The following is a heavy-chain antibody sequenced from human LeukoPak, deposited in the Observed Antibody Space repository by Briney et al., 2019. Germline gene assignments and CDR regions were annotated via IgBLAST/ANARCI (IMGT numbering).Heavy chain of an antibody. V-gene: IGHV3-73*01. Sequence: GGSLRLSCAASGFTFSGSAMHWVRQASGKGLEWVGRIRSKANSYATAYAASVKGRFTISRDDSKNTAYLQMNSLKTEDTAVYYCTISYYDSSGSFDYWGQGTLVTVSS. CDR3: TISYYDSSGSFDY. J-gene: IGHJ4*02. CDR1: GFTFSGSA. D-gene: IGHD3-22*01. CDR2: IRSKANSYAT.